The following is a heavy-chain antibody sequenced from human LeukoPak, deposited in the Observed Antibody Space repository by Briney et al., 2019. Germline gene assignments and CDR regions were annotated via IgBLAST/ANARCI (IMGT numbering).Heavy chain of an antibody. CDR2: INPTGSST. CDR3: ASLGYDSSGYLTAYYFDY. V-gene: IGHV1-46*01. Sequence: GASVKVSCKASGYSFTSHYMHWVRQAPGQGLEWLGLINPTGSSTLYAQKFQGRVTMTRDMSTTTDYMELSSLRSDDTAVYYCASLGYDSSGYLTAYYFDYWGQGTLVTVSS. J-gene: IGHJ4*02. D-gene: IGHD3-22*01. CDR1: GYSFTSHY.